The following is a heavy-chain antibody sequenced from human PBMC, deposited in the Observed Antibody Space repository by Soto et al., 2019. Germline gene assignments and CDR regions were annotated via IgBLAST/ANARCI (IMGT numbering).Heavy chain of an antibody. CDR2: INHSGST. D-gene: IGHD6-6*01. V-gene: IGHV4-34*01. Sequence: QVQLQQWGAGLLKPSETLSLTCAVYGGSFSGYYWSWIRQPPGKGLEWIGEINHSGSTNYNPSLKSRVTISVDTSKNQCSLKLSSVTAADTAVYYCARKSLAAGAAPFDYWGQGTLVTVSS. CDR1: GGSFSGYY. J-gene: IGHJ4*02. CDR3: ARKSLAAGAAPFDY.